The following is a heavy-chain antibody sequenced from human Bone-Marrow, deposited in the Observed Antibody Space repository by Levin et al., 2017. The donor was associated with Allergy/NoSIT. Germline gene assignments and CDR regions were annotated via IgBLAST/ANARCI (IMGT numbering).Heavy chain of an antibody. CDR2: IFTTGIT. J-gene: IGHJ3*02. D-gene: IGHD2-2*01. CDR1: GGSISSPSYY. V-gene: IGHV4-61*09. CDR3: ASLPAAMLDAGFDS. Sequence: PSETLSLTCTVTGGSISSPSYYWSWIRQPADTGLQWIGHIFTTGITKYNPSLKSRVTMSIDTSRNQFSLKLNSVTAADTALYYCASLPAAMLDAGFDSWGQGTMVAVSS.